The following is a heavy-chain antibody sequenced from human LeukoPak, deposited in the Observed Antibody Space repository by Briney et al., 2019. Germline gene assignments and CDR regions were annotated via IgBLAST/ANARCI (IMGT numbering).Heavy chain of an antibody. D-gene: IGHD3-16*02. J-gene: IGHJ6*03. V-gene: IGHV4-34*01. CDR1: GGSFSGYY. Sequence: KPSETLSLTCAVYGGSFSGYYWSWIRQPPGKGLEWIGEINHSGSTNYNPSLKSRVTISVDTSKYQFSLKLSSVTAADTAVYYCARVGMITFGGVIAYYYYYYMDVWGKGTTVTVSS. CDR3: ARVGMITFGGVIAYYYYYYMDV. CDR2: INHSGST.